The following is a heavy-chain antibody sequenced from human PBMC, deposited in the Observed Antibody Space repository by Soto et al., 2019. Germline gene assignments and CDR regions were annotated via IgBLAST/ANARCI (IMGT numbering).Heavy chain of an antibody. CDR3: ASDFAYLDS. CDR2: VYHTGRT. V-gene: IGHV4-61*01. D-gene: IGHD3-3*01. J-gene: IGHJ4*02. CDR1: GGSFKSGSYS. Sequence: QVQLQESGPGLVKPSETLSLTCTVSGGSFKSGSYSWSWIRQPPGKGLEWIGYVYHTGRTSYNPSLKSRVSISMDTSKNQFSLNLDSVTAADTAVYFCASDFAYLDSWGQGTLVTVSS.